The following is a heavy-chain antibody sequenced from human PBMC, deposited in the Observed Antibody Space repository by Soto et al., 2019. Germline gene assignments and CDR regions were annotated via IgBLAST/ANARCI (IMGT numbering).Heavy chain of an antibody. CDR1: GYSFTSYW. V-gene: IGHV5-10-1*01. CDR3: ARHREPFYGYDY. Sequence: ESLKISWKGSGYSFTSYWISWVRQMPVKVVEWMGRIDPSGSDTNYSPPFQGHLTISADTSISTAYLQWSSLKASDTPMYYCARHREPFYGYDYCAQGTLLTVSS. CDR2: IDPSGSDT. J-gene: IGHJ4*02. D-gene: IGHD5-18*01.